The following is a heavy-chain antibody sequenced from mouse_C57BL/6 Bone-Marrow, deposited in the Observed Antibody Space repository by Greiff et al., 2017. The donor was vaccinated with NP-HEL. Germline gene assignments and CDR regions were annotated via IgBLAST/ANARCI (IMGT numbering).Heavy chain of an antibody. J-gene: IGHJ2*01. CDR3: ARLRLRRRYYFDY. V-gene: IGHV3-8*01. CDR1: GYSITSDY. Sequence: DVHLVESGPGLAKPSQTLSLTCSVTGYSITSDYWNWIRKFPGNKLEYMGYISYSGSTYYNPSLKSRISITRDTSKNQYYLQLNSVTTEDTATYYCARLRLRRRYYFDYWGQGTTLTVSS. CDR2: ISYSGST. D-gene: IGHD2-4*01.